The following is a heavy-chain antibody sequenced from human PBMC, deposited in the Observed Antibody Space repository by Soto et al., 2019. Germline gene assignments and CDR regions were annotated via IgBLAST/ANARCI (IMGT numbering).Heavy chain of an antibody. D-gene: IGHD2-2*01. J-gene: IGHJ6*01. CDR2: ISYDGSNK. Sequence: QVQLVESGGGVVQPGRSLRLSCAVSGFTFSSYGMHWVRQAPDKGLEWVAVISYDGSNKYYADSVKGRFTISRDNSKNTPYVQMNSLRAEDPCVSYCAQHLLSHAAHEAPLDPMDLWWQGTTVTVSS. V-gene: IGHV3-30*03. CDR3: AQHLLSHAAHEAPLDPMDL. CDR1: GFTFSSYG.